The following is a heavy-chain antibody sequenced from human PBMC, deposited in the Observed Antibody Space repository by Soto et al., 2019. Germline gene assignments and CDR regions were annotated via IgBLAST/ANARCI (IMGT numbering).Heavy chain of an antibody. Sequence: SVKVSCKASGGTFSSYAISWVRQAPGQGLEWMGGIIPIFGTANYAQKFQGRVTITADESTSTAYMELSSLRSEDTAVYYCARDRPLGGSLLDYWGQGTLVTAPQ. CDR1: GGTFSSYA. CDR2: IIPIFGTA. D-gene: IGHD1-26*01. CDR3: ARDRPLGGSLLDY. J-gene: IGHJ4*02. V-gene: IGHV1-69*13.